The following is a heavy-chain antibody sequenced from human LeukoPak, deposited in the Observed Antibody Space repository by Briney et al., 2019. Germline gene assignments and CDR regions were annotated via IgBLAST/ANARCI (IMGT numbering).Heavy chain of an antibody. V-gene: IGHV3-23*01. D-gene: IGHD3-10*01. CDR3: AKSVLWFGRTIYYSDY. CDR2: ISGSGGST. Sequence: GGSLRLSCAASGFTFSSYSMSWVRQAPGKGLEWVSAISGSGGSTYYADSVKGRFTISRDNSKNTLYLQMNSLRAEDTAVYYCAKSVLWFGRTIYYSDYWGQGTLVTVSS. CDR1: GFTFSSYS. J-gene: IGHJ4*02.